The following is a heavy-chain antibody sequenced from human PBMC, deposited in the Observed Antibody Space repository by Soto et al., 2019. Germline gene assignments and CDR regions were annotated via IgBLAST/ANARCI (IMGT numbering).Heavy chain of an antibody. CDR1: GFTFSSYG. CDR2: ISYDGGNK. Sequence: GGSLRLSCAASGFTFSSYGMHWVRQAPGKGLEWVAVISYDGGNKYYADSVKGRFTISRDNSKNTLYLQMNSLRAEETAVYYCAKGPGIAVAYFDYWGQGTLVTVSS. D-gene: IGHD6-19*01. V-gene: IGHV3-30*18. CDR3: AKGPGIAVAYFDY. J-gene: IGHJ4*02.